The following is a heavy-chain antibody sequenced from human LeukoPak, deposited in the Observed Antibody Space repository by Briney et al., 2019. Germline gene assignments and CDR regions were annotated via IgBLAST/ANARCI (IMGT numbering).Heavy chain of an antibody. CDR1: GISFSNYS. D-gene: IGHD2-15*01. Sequence: PGGSLRLSCAASGISFSNYSMNWVRQAPGKGLEWVSVISSSSRFIYYGDSVKGRFTISRDNAKKSLYLQMNSLRAEDTAVYYCARAVYCSGGGCFWYFDLWGRGTLVTVSS. CDR3: ARAVYCSGGGCFWYFDL. J-gene: IGHJ2*01. CDR2: ISSSSRFI. V-gene: IGHV3-21*01.